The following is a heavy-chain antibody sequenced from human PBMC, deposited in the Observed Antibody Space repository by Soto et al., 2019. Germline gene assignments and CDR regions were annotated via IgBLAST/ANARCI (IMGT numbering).Heavy chain of an antibody. D-gene: IGHD2-15*01. CDR1: GFTFSGYW. V-gene: IGHV3-7*01. CDR3: ARDCSGGSCYPGMDV. Sequence: PGGSLRLSCAASGFTFSGYWMSWGRQAPGKGLEWVASINRDGIEEHYVASVRGRFTISRDNAKNSVYLQINSLRAEDTAVYFCARDCSGGSCYPGMDVWGQGTTVTVSS. CDR2: INRDGIEE. J-gene: IGHJ6*02.